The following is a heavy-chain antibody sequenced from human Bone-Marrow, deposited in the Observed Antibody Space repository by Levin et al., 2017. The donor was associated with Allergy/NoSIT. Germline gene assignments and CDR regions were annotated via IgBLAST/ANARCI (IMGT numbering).Heavy chain of an antibody. CDR2: ISASDDST. V-gene: IGHV3-23*01. CDR3: ARDHPTAMDY. J-gene: IGHJ4*02. Sequence: PGESLKISCAASGFIFTSSAMSWVRQAPGKGLEWVSSISASDDSTFYADSVKGRFTISRDNSKNTLYLQMNSLRAEDTAVYYCARDHPTAMDYWGQGTLVTVSS. CDR1: GFIFTSSA.